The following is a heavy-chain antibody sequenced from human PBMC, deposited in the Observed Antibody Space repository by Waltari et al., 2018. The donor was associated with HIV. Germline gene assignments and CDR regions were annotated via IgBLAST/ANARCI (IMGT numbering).Heavy chain of an antibody. CDR3: AREARGSRWGEWYFDL. J-gene: IGHJ2*01. CDR2: NSYTGGIK. CDR1: GFCYNNYP. D-gene: IGHD3-16*01. V-gene: IGHV3-30*04. Sequence: QVGLLESGGDVVQPGRSLTLHGVGSGFCYNNYPFHWVRQATDKGLEWVAINSYTGGIKYYADTAKGRFTISREHSKNTVHLQLNRLTPEDTAVYLCAREARGSRWGEWYFDLWGRGTRVTVSS.